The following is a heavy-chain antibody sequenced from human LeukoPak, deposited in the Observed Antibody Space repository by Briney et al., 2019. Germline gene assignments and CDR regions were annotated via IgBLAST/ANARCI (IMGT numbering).Heavy chain of an antibody. CDR2: IYYSGST. CDR1: GGSIRSSSYY. Sequence: SETLSLTCSVSGGSIRSSSYYWGWIRQPPGKGLEWIGSIYYSGSTNYNPSLKSRVTISVDTSKNQFSLKLSSVTAADTAVYYCARATYYYDSSGYWTLEFDFDIWGQGTMVTVSS. V-gene: IGHV4-39*07. J-gene: IGHJ3*02. D-gene: IGHD3-22*01. CDR3: ARATYYYDSSGYWTLEFDFDI.